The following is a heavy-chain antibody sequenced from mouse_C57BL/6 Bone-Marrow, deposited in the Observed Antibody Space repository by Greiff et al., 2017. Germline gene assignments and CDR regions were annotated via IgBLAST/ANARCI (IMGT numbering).Heavy chain of an antibody. V-gene: IGHV1-50*01. CDR2: IDPSVSYT. Sequence: QVQLQQPGAELVKPGASVKLSCKASGYTFTSYWMQWVKQRPGQGLEWIGEIDPSVSYTNYNQKFKGKATLTVDTSSSTAYMRLSSLTSEDSAVYYWARGGLFITTVVAEDYWGQGTTLTVSS. CDR3: ARGGLFITTVVAEDY. D-gene: IGHD1-1*01. CDR1: GYTFTSYW. J-gene: IGHJ2*01.